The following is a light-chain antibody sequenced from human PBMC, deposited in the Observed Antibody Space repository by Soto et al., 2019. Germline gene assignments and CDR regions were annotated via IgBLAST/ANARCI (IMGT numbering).Light chain of an antibody. J-gene: IGKJ1*01. Sequence: DIQMTQSPSSLSASVGDRVTITCRASQSISSYLNWYLQKPGKAPKLLIYAASSLQSGVPSRFSGSGSGTDCTLTISSLQPEDFATYYCQQSYSTPWTFGQGTKVEIK. CDR3: QQSYSTPWT. CDR1: QSISSY. CDR2: AAS. V-gene: IGKV1-39*01.